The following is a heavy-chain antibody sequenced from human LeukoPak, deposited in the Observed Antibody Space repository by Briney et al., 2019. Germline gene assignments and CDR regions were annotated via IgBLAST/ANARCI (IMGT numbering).Heavy chain of an antibody. Sequence: GGSLRLSCAASGFTFSSYGMHWVRQAPGKGLEWVAVISYDGSNKYYADSVKGRFTISRDNSKNTLYLQMNSLRAEDTAVYYCANAVMVTEGGDAFDIRGQGQWSPSLQ. CDR2: ISYDGSNK. D-gene: IGHD2-21*02. CDR3: ANAVMVTEGGDAFDI. J-gene: IGHJ3*02. CDR1: GFTFSSYG. V-gene: IGHV3-30*18.